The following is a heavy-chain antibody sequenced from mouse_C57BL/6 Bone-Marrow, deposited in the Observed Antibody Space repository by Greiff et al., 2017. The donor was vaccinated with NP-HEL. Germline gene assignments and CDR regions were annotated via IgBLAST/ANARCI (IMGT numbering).Heavy chain of an antibody. CDR3: AREAYYSKSYYFDY. Sequence: VQLQQSGAELARPGASVKLSCKASGYTFTSYGISWVKQRTGQGLEWIGEIYPRSGNTYYNEKFKGKATLTADKSSSTAYMELRSLTSEDSAVYFWAREAYYSKSYYFDYWGQGTTLTVSS. CDR1: GYTFTSYG. D-gene: IGHD2-5*01. V-gene: IGHV1-81*01. J-gene: IGHJ2*01. CDR2: IYPRSGNT.